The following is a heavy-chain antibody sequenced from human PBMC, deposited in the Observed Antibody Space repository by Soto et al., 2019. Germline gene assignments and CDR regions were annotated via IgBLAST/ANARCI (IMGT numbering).Heavy chain of an antibody. Sequence: SETLSLTCTVSCGSISSGGYYWSWIRQHPGKGLEWIGYIYYSGSTYYNPSLKSRVTISVDTSKNQFSLRLSSVTAADTAVYYCARGWDCSSTSCYRDYFDYWGQGTLVTVSS. D-gene: IGHD2-2*02. CDR2: IYYSGST. J-gene: IGHJ4*02. CDR1: CGSISSGGYY. V-gene: IGHV4-31*03. CDR3: ARGWDCSSTSCYRDYFDY.